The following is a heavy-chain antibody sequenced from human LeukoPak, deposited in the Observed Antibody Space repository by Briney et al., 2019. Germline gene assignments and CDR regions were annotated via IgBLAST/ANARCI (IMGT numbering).Heavy chain of an antibody. D-gene: IGHD4-17*01. CDR3: ARKGEVYGDYDY. J-gene: IGHJ4*02. CDR2: IFPSSGGP. CDR1: GYTFTGYY. V-gene: IGHV1-2*02. Sequence: SVKVSYKASGYTFTGYYMHWVRQAPGQGLEWMGWIFPSSGGPRYAQKFQGRVTMTRDTSISTAYMELSSLRSDDTAVYYCARKGEVYGDYDYWGQGTLVTVSS.